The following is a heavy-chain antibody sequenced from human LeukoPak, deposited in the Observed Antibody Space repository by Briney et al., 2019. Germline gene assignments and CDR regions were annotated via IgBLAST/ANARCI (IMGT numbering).Heavy chain of an antibody. Sequence: GGSLRLSCAASGFNSGVNFDEFGMNWVRQAPGKGLEWVSGINWNGGSTGYADSVKGRFTISRDNAKNSLYLQMNSLRAEVTALYYCAREEGDGFDVWGQGTMVTVSS. V-gene: IGHV3-20*04. CDR3: AREEGDGFDV. J-gene: IGHJ3*01. CDR1: GFNSGVNFDEFG. CDR2: INWNGGST.